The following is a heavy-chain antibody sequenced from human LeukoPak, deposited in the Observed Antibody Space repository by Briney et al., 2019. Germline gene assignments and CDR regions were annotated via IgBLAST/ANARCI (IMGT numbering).Heavy chain of an antibody. Sequence: GGSLRLSCAASGFTFSSYRMSWVRQAPGKGLERVANIKQDGSEKYYVDSVKGRFTISRDNAKNSLYLQMNSLRAEDTAVYYCARDRRNYYDSSGYYDYWGQGTLVTVSS. CDR3: ARDRRNYYDSSGYYDY. V-gene: IGHV3-7*01. CDR1: GFTFSSYR. D-gene: IGHD3-22*01. CDR2: IKQDGSEK. J-gene: IGHJ4*02.